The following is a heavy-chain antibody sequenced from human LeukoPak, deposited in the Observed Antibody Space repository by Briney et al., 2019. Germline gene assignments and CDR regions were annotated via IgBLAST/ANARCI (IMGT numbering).Heavy chain of an antibody. CDR2: INHNGNVN. CDR1: GFNFNNYW. D-gene: IGHD3-16*01. CDR3: ARGGGLDV. Sequence: GGSLRLSCAASGFNFNNYWMSWLRKAPGKGLEWVASINHNGNVNYYVDSVKGRFTISRDNAKNSLYLQMSNLRAEDTAVYFCARGGGLDVWGQGATVTVSS. V-gene: IGHV3-7*03. J-gene: IGHJ6*02.